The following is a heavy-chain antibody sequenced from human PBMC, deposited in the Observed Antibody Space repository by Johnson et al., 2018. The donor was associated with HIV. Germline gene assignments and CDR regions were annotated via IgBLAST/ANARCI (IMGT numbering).Heavy chain of an antibody. J-gene: IGHJ3*02. CDR2: ISYDGGDK. CDR1: GFTFSNAW. CDR3: ARVRAGRENAFDI. V-gene: IGHV3-30*03. Sequence: QVQLVESGGDLVEPGESLRLSCVASGFTFSNAWMHWVRQAPAKGLEWVAIISYDGGDKDYADSVKGRFTISRDSSKNTLYLQMNSLRVEDTAVYYCARVRAGRENAFDIWGQGTMVTVSS. D-gene: IGHD1-26*01.